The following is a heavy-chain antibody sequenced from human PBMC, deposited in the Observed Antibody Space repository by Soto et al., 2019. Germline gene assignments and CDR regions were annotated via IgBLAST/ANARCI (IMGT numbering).Heavy chain of an antibody. D-gene: IGHD2-15*01. J-gene: IGHJ4*02. CDR2: INSDGSST. Sequence: GGSLRLSCAASGFTFSSYWMHWVRQAPGKGLVWVSRINSDGSSTSYADSVKGRFTISRDNAKNTLYLQMNSLRAEDTAVYYCAREGTGYCSGGSCYSLDYWGQGTLVTVSS. V-gene: IGHV3-74*01. CDR3: AREGTGYCSGGSCYSLDY. CDR1: GFTFSSYW.